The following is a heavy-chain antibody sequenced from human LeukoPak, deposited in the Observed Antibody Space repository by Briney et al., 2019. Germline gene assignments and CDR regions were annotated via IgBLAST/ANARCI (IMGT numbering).Heavy chain of an antibody. CDR3: ARDKEATDNYYYYYMDV. Sequence: SETLSLTCTVSGYSISSSYYWGWIRQPPGKGLEWIGSIYYSGSTYYNPSLKSRVTISVDTSKNQFSLKLSSVTATDTAVYYCARDKEATDNYYYYYMDVWGKGTTVTVSS. CDR2: IYYSGST. J-gene: IGHJ6*03. V-gene: IGHV4-38-2*02. D-gene: IGHD5-24*01. CDR1: GYSISSSYY.